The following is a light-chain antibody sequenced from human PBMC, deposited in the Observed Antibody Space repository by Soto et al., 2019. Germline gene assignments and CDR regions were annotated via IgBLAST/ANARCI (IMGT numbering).Light chain of an antibody. Sequence: QSALTQPASGSGSPGQSITISCTGTSSDVGGYNYVSWYQQHPGKAPKLMIYDVSNRPSGVSNRFSGSKSGNTASLTISGLQAEDEVDYYCSSYTSSSTPYVFGTGTKVTVL. CDR1: SSDVGGYNY. CDR3: SSYTSSSTPYV. CDR2: DVS. J-gene: IGLJ1*01. V-gene: IGLV2-14*01.